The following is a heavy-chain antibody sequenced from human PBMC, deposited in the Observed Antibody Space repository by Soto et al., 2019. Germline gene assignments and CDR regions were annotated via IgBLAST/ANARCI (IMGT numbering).Heavy chain of an antibody. D-gene: IGHD6-6*01. Sequence: PSEPLCLTCSVSGGSISSYYWSWIRQPPGKVLXWIXXIXXSXXXXXNXXLKSRVTISVDTSKNQFSLKLSSVTAAETAVYYCARLYSSSSGWFDPWGQGTLVTVSS. CDR3: ARLYSSSSGWFDP. J-gene: IGHJ5*02. CDR1: GGSISSYY. V-gene: IGHV4-59*01. CDR2: IXXSXXX.